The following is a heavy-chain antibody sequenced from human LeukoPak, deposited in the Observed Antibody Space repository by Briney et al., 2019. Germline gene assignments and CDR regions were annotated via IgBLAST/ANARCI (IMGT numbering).Heavy chain of an antibody. V-gene: IGHV1-2*06. CDR3: ARDGTFGNDAFDI. J-gene: IGHJ3*02. D-gene: IGHD1-1*01. CDR1: GYTFTGYY. Sequence: GASVKVSCKASGYTFTGYYMHWVRQAPGQGLEWMGRINPNSGGTNYAQKFQGRVTMTRDTSNSTAYMELSRLRSDDTAVYYCARDGTFGNDAFDIWGQGTMVTVSS. CDR2: INPNSGGT.